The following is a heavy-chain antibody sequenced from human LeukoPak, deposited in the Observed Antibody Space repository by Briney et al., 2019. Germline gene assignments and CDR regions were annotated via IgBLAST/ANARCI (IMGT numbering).Heavy chain of an antibody. V-gene: IGHV3-30*04. J-gene: IGHJ4*02. D-gene: IGHD2-2*02. CDR2: IGSDATIT. CDR3: ASIPLIYSGGY. CDR1: GFTFNSYS. Sequence: GGSLRLSCIASGFTFNSYSMHWVRQAPGKGLEWVAVIGSDATITYYADFVKGRFTISRDNAKNSLYLQMNSLRAEDTAVYYCASIPLIYSGGYWGQGTLVTVSS.